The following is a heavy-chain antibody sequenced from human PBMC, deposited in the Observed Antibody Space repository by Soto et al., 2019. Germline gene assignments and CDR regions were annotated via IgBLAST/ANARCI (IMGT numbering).Heavy chain of an antibody. Sequence: QVRLQESGPGLVKSSQTLSLTCSVSGGAINSDYYYWGWVRQPPGKGLDFVVYMYSSGSTYSNPSLTSPVAMSVNTSHNHFSLGLTSVTASAKAVSFCGKGTDCATVDACHRYFDSWGQGIPVTVSS. CDR2: MYSSGST. J-gene: IGHJ4*02. CDR3: GKGTDCATVDACHRYFDS. V-gene: IGHV4-30-4*01. CDR1: GGAINSDYYY. D-gene: IGHD2-15*01.